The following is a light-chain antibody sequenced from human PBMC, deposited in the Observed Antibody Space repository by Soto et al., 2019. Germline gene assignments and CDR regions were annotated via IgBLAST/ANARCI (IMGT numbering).Light chain of an antibody. CDR3: QQLESYLYT. CDR2: DAS. V-gene: IGKV1-5*01. J-gene: IGKJ2*01. Sequence: DIQMTQSPSTLSASVGDRVTITCRASQSISTWLAWYQQKPGKAPKLLIYDASSLESGVPSRFSGSGSGTEFTLSISSLQPDDFATYYCQQLESYLYTFDQGTKLEIK. CDR1: QSISTW.